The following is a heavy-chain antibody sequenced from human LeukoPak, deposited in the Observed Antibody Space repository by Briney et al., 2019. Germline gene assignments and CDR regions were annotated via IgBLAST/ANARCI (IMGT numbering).Heavy chain of an antibody. D-gene: IGHD3-22*01. CDR3: AKDWGYYDSSGYPV. V-gene: IGHV3-66*01. CDR1: GFTVSSNY. Sequence: GGSLRLSCAASGFTVSSNYMSWVRQAPGKGLEWVSVIYSGGSTYYADSVKGRFTISRDNSKNTLYLQMNSLRAEDTAVYYCAKDWGYYDSSGYPVWGQGTLVTVSS. J-gene: IGHJ4*02. CDR2: IYSGGST.